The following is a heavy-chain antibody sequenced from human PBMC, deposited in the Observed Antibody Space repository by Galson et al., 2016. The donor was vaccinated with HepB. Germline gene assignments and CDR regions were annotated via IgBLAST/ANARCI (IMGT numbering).Heavy chain of an antibody. CDR1: GYTFATYG. V-gene: IGHV1-18*01. CDR3: ARSDGEI. Sequence: SVKVSCKASGYTFATYGITWVRQAPGQGLEWLGWIRVYNERTDYAHKFQGGVTMTTDTSTNTAYMDMRSLRSDDTAVYYCARSDGEIWGQGTLVTVSS. D-gene: IGHD5-24*01. CDR2: IRVYNERT. J-gene: IGHJ3*02.